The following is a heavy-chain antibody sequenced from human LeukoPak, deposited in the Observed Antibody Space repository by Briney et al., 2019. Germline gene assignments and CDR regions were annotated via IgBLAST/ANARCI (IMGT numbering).Heavy chain of an antibody. V-gene: IGHV3-23*01. Sequence: GGSLRLSCAASGFTFSSYAMSWVRQAPGKGLEWVSAISGSGGSTYYADSVKGRFTISRDNSKNTLYLQMNSLRAEDTAVYYCANDDYGDYYYYYGMDVWGQGTTVTVSS. D-gene: IGHD4-17*01. CDR2: ISGSGGST. J-gene: IGHJ6*02. CDR1: GFTFSSYA. CDR3: ANDDYGDYYYYYGMDV.